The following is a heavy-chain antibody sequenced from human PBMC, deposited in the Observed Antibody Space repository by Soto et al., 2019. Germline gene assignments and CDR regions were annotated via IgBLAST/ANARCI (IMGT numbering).Heavy chain of an antibody. D-gene: IGHD3-3*01. V-gene: IGHV4-31*03. CDR1: GGAISSGGYY. CDR2: IYYSGST. Sequence: SETLSLTSTVPGGAISSGGYYWSWIRQHPGKGLEWIGYIYYSGSTYYNPSLKSRVTISVDTSKNQFSLKLSSVTAAETAVYYCESWSGYYYYYGMDVWGKGTTVTVSS. J-gene: IGHJ6*04. CDR3: ESWSGYYYYYGMDV.